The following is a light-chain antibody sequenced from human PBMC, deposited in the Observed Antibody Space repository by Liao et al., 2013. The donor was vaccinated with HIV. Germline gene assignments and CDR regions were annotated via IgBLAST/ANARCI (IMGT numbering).Light chain of an antibody. V-gene: IGLV3-1*01. CDR3: QVWDSSSDQGV. Sequence: SYELTQPPSVSVSPGQTASITCSGDKLGDKYACWYQHKPGQSPVLVIYQDKKRPSGIPERFSGSNSGNTATLTISGTQAMDEADYYCQVWDSSSDQGVFGGGTKLTVL. CDR1: KLGDKY. CDR2: QDK. J-gene: IGLJ3*02.